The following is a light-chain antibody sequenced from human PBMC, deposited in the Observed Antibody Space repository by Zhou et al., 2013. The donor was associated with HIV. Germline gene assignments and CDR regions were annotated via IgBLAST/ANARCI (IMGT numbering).Light chain of an antibody. V-gene: IGKV1-33*01. J-gene: IGKJ5*01. Sequence: DIQMTQSPSTLSASVGDRVTITCRASQSMSSWLAWYQLKPGKAPKLLIYDASNLETGVPSGISGSGSGTDFTFTISSLQPEHIATYYCQQHDNLPPTFGQGTRLEIK. CDR3: QQHDNLPPT. CDR2: DAS. CDR1: QSMSSW.